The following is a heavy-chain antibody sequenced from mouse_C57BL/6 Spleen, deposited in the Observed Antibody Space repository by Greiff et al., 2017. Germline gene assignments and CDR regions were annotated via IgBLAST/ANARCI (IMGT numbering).Heavy chain of an antibody. CDR3: AREGLDYGHCSDFDY. D-gene: IGHD2-1*01. J-gene: IGHJ2*01. Sequence: QVQLQQPGAELVKPGASVKLSCKASGYTFTSYWMQWVKQRPGQGLEWIGEIDPSDSYTNYNHKFKGKATLTVDTSSTTAYMQLSSLTSEDSAVDSCAREGLDYGHCSDFDYWGQGTTLTVSS. CDR2: IDPSDSYT. V-gene: IGHV1-50*01. CDR1: GYTFTSYW.